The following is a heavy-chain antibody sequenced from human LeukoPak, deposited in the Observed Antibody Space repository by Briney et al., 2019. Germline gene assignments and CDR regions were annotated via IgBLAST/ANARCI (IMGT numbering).Heavy chain of an antibody. Sequence: GGSLRLSCAASGFTFSNACMSWVRQSPGKGLEWVGRIKSKADGGTTDYAAPVKGRFTISREDSKNTLSLQMNSLKIEDTAVYYCISNFYDTSGYFDYWGQGTLVTVSS. V-gene: IGHV3-15*01. D-gene: IGHD3-22*01. J-gene: IGHJ4*02. CDR1: GFTFSNAC. CDR3: ISNFYDTSGYFDY. CDR2: IKSKADGGTT.